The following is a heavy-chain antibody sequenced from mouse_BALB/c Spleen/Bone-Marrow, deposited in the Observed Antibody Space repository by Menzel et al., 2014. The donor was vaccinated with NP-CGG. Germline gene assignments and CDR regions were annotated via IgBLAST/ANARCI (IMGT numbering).Heavy chain of an antibody. CDR2: IDPANGNT. Sequence: EVQLQQSGAELVKPGASVKLSCTASGFNIKDTYMHWVKQRPEQGLEWIGRIDPANGNTKYDPKFQGKATITADTSSNTAYLQPSSLTSEDTAVYYCALDYDYDVGYWGQGTTLTVSS. V-gene: IGHV14-3*02. CDR1: GFNIKDTY. D-gene: IGHD2-4*01. CDR3: ALDYDYDVGY. J-gene: IGHJ2*01.